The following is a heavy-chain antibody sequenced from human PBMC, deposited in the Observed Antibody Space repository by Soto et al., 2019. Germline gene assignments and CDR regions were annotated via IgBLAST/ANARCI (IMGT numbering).Heavy chain of an antibody. J-gene: IGHJ4*02. CDR1: GFTFSSYG. CDR3: AKDHYYYGSGSLDY. Sequence: GVLRLSCAASGFTFSSYGMHWVRQAPGKGLEWVAVISYDGSNKYYADSVKGRFTISRDNSKNTLYLQMNSLRAEDTAVYYCAKDHYYYGSGSLDYWGQGTLVTVSS. CDR2: ISYDGSNK. V-gene: IGHV3-30*18. D-gene: IGHD3-10*01.